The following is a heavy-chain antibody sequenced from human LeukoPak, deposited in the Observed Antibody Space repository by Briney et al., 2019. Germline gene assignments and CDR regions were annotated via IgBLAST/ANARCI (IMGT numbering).Heavy chain of an antibody. CDR2: IYHSGST. Sequence: PSETLSLTCAVSGGSISSGDYSWSWIRQPPGKGLEWIGYIYHSGSTYYNPSLKSRVTISVDRSKNQFSLKLTSVTAADTAVYYCARSGWDYYDSSGPRSWLDPWGQGTLVTVSS. CDR3: ARSGWDYYDSSGPRSWLDP. V-gene: IGHV4-30-2*01. CDR1: GGSISSGDYS. J-gene: IGHJ5*02. D-gene: IGHD3-22*01.